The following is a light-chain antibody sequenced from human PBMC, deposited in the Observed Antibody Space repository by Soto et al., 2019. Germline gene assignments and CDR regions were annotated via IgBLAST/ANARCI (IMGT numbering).Light chain of an antibody. CDR1: SSNIGSNT. V-gene: IGLV1-44*01. CDR3: ATWDDSLNVYVL. Sequence: QSVLTQPPSASGTPGQRVTISCSGSSSNIGSNTVNWYQQLPGAAPKLLVHSDNQRPSRVPDRFSGSRSGTSASLAISGLQSEDEADYYCATWDDSLNVYVLFGGGTQLTVL. J-gene: IGLJ2*01. CDR2: SDN.